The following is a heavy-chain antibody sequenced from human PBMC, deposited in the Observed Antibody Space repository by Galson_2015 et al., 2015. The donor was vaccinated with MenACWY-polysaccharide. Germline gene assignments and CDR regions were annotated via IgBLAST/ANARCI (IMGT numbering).Heavy chain of an antibody. J-gene: IGHJ3*02. D-gene: IGHD2-21*02. Sequence: SLRLSCAASGFTFSNAWMSWVRQAPGKGLEWVGRIKSKTDGGTTDYAAPVKGRFTISRDDSKNTLYLQMNSLKTEDTAVYYCTTDGVVVVTAQNDAFDIWGQGTMVTVSS. V-gene: IGHV3-15*01. CDR3: TTDGVVVVTAQNDAFDI. CDR2: IKSKTDGGTT. CDR1: GFTFSNAW.